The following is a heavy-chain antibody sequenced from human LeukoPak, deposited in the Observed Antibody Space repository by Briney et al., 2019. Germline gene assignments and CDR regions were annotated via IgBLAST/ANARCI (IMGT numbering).Heavy chain of an antibody. CDR3: ARHPYQLLWLSWLDP. D-gene: IGHD2-2*01. CDR1: GGSISSNSYY. CDR2: TYYRGGT. V-gene: IGHV4-39*01. Sequence: SETLTLTCTVSGGSISSNSYYWGWLPQPPGLALEWIVSTYYRGGTYYNPYLQISITISIDTSKNQFSLKLSSVTAADTAVYYGARHPYQLLWLSWLDPWGQGTLVTVSS. J-gene: IGHJ5*02.